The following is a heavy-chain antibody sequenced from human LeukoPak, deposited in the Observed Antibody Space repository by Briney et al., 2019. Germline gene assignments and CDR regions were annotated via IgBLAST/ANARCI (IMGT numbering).Heavy chain of an antibody. J-gene: IGHJ4*02. V-gene: IGHV1-18*01. CDR1: GYTFTSYG. D-gene: IGHD3-10*01. Sequence: GASVKVSCKASGYTFTSYGISWVRQAPGQGLEWMGWISAYSGNTNYAQKLQGRVTMTTDTSTSTAYMELRSLRSDDTAVYYCARGGSGSYYKGNFDYWGQGTLVTVSS. CDR2: ISAYSGNT. CDR3: ARGGSGSYYKGNFDY.